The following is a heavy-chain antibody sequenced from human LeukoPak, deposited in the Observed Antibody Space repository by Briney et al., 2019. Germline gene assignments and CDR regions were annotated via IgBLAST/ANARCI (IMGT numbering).Heavy chain of an antibody. Sequence: SETLSLTCAVYGGSFSGYYWSWIRQPPGKGLEWIGEINHSGSTNYNPSLKSRVTISVDTSKNQFSLKLSSVTAADTAVYYCAGPDYYDSSGTPDYFDYWGQGTLVTVSS. V-gene: IGHV4-34*01. CDR1: GGSFSGYY. J-gene: IGHJ4*02. CDR3: AGPDYYDSSGTPDYFDY. D-gene: IGHD3-22*01. CDR2: INHSGST.